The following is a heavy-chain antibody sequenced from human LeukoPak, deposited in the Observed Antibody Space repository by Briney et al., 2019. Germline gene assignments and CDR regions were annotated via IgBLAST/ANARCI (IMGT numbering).Heavy chain of an antibody. CDR3: ATAPRIFDLDFDNRFGDY. CDR2: LDPEDGES. D-gene: IGHD3/OR15-3a*01. Sequence: KISCKASGYTFTAYYIHWVQQAPGKGLEWMGRLDPEDGESIYAGRFQGRVTMTADTSTNTAYMELSSLGSDDTAVYYCATAPRIFDLDFDNRFGDYWGQGTLVTVSS. V-gene: IGHV1-69-2*01. CDR1: GYTFTAYY. J-gene: IGHJ4*02.